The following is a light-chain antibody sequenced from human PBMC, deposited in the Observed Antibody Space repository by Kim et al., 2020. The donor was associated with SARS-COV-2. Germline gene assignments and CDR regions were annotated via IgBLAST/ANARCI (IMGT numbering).Light chain of an antibody. CDR2: DVS. CDR3: SSYTSSSTLV. Sequence: SITVSGSGTSRDVGGYNYFSWYQQHPGKAPKLMIYDVSNRPSGVSNRFSGSKSGNTASLTISGLQAEDEADYYCSSYTSSSTLVFGTGTKVTVL. V-gene: IGLV2-14*03. J-gene: IGLJ1*01. CDR1: SRDVGGYNY.